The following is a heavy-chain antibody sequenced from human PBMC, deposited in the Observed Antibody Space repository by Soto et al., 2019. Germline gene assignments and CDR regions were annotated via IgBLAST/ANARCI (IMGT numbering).Heavy chain of an antibody. CDR1: GFTFSSYS. CDR2: ISSSSTI. V-gene: IGHV3-48*02. D-gene: IGHD5-18*01. CDR3: ARDPGYSYGPPDY. Sequence: PGGSLRLSCAASGFTFSSYSMNWARQAPGKGLEWVSYISSSSTIYYADSVKGRFTISRDNAKNSLYLQMNSLRDEDTAVYYCARDPGYSYGPPDYWGQGTLVTVSS. J-gene: IGHJ4*02.